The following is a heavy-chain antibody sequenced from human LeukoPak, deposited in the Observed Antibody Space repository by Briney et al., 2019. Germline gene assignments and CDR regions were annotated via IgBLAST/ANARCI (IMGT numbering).Heavy chain of an antibody. D-gene: IGHD3-10*01. CDR3: ARVEEGYGSGRRENYYYYYMDV. J-gene: IGHJ6*03. Sequence: ASVKVSCKASGYTFTGYYIHWVRQAPGQGLEWMGWINPNSGSTSYAQKFQGRVTMTRDTSTSTVYMELSSLRSEDTAVYYCARVEEGYGSGRRENYYYYYMDVWGKGTTVTISS. CDR2: INPNSGST. CDR1: GYTFTGYY. V-gene: IGHV1-46*01.